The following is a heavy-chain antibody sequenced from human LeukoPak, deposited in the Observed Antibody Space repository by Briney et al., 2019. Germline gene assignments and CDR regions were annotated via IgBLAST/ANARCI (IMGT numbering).Heavy chain of an antibody. J-gene: IGHJ3*02. V-gene: IGHV3-30*18. CDR1: GFIFSSYG. CDR2: ISYDGSNK. D-gene: IGHD5-18*01. CDR3: AKERLPTTMVTDAFDI. Sequence: GGSLRLSCAASGFIFSSYGMHWVRQAPGKGLEWVAVISYDGSNKYYADSAKGRFTISRDNSKNTLYLQLNSLRAEDTAVYYCAKERLPTTMVTDAFDIWGQGTMVTVSS.